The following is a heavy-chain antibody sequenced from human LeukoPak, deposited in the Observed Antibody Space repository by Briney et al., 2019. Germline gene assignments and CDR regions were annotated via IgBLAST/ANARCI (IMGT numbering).Heavy chain of an antibody. V-gene: IGHV1-2*04. CDR1: GYTFTGYY. Sequence: ASVKVSCKASGYTFTGYYMHWVRQAPGQGLEWMGWINPNSGGTNYAQKFQGWVTMTRDTSISTAYMELSRLRSDDTAVYYCARGGPYYDSLNPDTDFDYWGQGTLVTVSS. CDR3: ARGGPYYDSLNPDTDFDY. CDR2: INPNSGGT. J-gene: IGHJ4*02. D-gene: IGHD3-9*01.